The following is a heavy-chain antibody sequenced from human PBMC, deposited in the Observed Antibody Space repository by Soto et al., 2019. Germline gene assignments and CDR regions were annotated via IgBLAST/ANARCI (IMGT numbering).Heavy chain of an antibody. CDR2: FDPEDGET. D-gene: IGHD2-15*01. CDR1: GYTLTELS. CDR3: ATERTVVVVAASPRDAFDI. V-gene: IGHV1-24*01. J-gene: IGHJ3*02. Sequence: GASVKVSCKVSGYTLTELSMHWVRQAPGKGLEWMGGFDPEDGETIYAQKFQGGVTMTEDTSTDTAYMELSSLRSEDTAVYYCATERTVVVVAASPRDAFDIWGQGTMVTVSS.